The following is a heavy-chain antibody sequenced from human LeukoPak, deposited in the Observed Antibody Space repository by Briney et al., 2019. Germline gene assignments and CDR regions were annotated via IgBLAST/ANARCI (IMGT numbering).Heavy chain of an antibody. D-gene: IGHD1-26*01. J-gene: IGHJ4*02. CDR3: ARKTMGAGLYYFDY. CDR2: ISGSCSNI. V-gene: IGHV3-48*01. Sequence: GGSLRLSCAASGFTFSSYAMNWVRQAPGKGLEWLSYISGSCSNIYYADSVKGRFTISRDNAKNSLYLQMNSLRAEDTAVYYCARKTMGAGLYYFDYWGQGTLVTVSS. CDR1: GFTFSSYA.